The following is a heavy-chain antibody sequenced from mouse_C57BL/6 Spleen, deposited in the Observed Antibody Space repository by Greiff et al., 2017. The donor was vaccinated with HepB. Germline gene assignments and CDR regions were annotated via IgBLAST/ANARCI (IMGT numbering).Heavy chain of an antibody. V-gene: IGHV14-3*01. Sequence: VAELVRPGASVKLSCTASGFNIKNTYMHWVKQRPEQGLEWIGRIDPANGNTKYAPKFQGKATITADTSSNTAYLQLSSLTSEDTAIYYCARITTVPATIYFDYWGQGTTLTVSS. J-gene: IGHJ2*01. CDR1: GFNIKNTY. CDR2: IDPANGNT. D-gene: IGHD1-1*01. CDR3: ARITTVPATIYFDY.